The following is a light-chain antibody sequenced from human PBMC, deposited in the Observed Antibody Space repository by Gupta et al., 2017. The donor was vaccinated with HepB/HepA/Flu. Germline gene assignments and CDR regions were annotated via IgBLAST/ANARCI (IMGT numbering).Light chain of an antibody. J-gene: IGKJ5*01. CDR3: QQRSSFPIT. V-gene: IGKV6-21*01. CDR2: YAS. CDR1: ESVGTG. Sequence: EIVLTQSPDFQSVTPGEKITITCRASESVGTGLHWYQQKPNQSPKLLVKYASLSSSGVPSRFNGRGSGTDFTLTINSLEREDVATYYCQQRSSFPITFGQGTQVDIK.